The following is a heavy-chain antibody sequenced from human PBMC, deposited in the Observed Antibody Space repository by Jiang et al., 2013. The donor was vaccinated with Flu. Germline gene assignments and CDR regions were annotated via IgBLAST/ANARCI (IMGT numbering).Heavy chain of an antibody. CDR2: TYYRSKWYE. Sequence: QTLSLTCAISGDSVASNTATWNWIRQSPSRGLEWLGRTYYRSKWYEDYAISVESRITIDPDTSKNQFSLQLNSVTPEDTAVYYCARAPWGSGEANHFLDHWGQGSPVTVSS. V-gene: IGHV6-1*01. CDR3: ARAPWGSGEANHFLDH. CDR1: GDSVASNTAT. D-gene: IGHD7-27*01. J-gene: IGHJ4*02.